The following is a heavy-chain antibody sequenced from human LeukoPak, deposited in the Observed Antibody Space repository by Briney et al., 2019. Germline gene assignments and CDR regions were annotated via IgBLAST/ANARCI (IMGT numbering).Heavy chain of an antibody. CDR1: GGSISSGDYY. D-gene: IGHD3-22*01. CDR3: AREKGTYYYDSSGFLGAFDI. Sequence: PSETLSLTCTVSGGSISSGDYYWSWIRQPPGKGLEWIGYIYYSGSTYYNPSLKSRVTISVDTSKNQFSLKLSSVTAADTAVYYCAREKGTYYYDSSGFLGAFDIWGQGTMVTVSS. V-gene: IGHV4-30-4*02. CDR2: IYYSGST. J-gene: IGHJ3*02.